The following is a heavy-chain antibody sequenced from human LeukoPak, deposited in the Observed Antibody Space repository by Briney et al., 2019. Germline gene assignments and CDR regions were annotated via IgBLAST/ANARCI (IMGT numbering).Heavy chain of an antibody. D-gene: IGHD1-26*01. CDR1: GFMFSSYV. CDR2: IRYDGSNK. J-gene: IGHJ4*02. Sequence: PGGSLRLSCAASGFMFSSYVMHWVRQAPGKGLEWAALIRYDGSNKYYADSVKGRFTISRDNSKNTLYLQMNSLRAEDTAVYYCAKDSPSGSYSNGVDYWGQGTLVTVSS. CDR3: AKDSPSGSYSNGVDY. V-gene: IGHV3-30*02.